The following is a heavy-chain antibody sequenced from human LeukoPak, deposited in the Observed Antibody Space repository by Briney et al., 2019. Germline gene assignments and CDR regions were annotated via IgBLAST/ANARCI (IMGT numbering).Heavy chain of an antibody. CDR3: ARDNLTGYYWYFDL. D-gene: IGHD3-9*01. CDR2: IYYSGST. Sequence: SETLTLTCTVSGGSISSYYWSWIRQPPGKGLEWIGYIYYSGSTNYNPSLKSRVTISVDTSKNQFSLKLSSVTAADTAVYYCARDNLTGYYWYFDLWGRGTLVTASS. V-gene: IGHV4-59*01. CDR1: GGSISSYY. J-gene: IGHJ2*01.